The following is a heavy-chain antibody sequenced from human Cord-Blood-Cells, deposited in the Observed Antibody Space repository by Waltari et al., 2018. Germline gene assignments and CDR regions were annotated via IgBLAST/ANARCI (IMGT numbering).Heavy chain of an antibody. V-gene: IGHV1-69*06. CDR3: ARGGSDILTGPDAFDI. D-gene: IGHD3-9*01. J-gene: IGHJ3*02. Sequence: QVQLVQSGAEVKKPGSSVKVSCKASGGTFSSYAISWVRTAPGQGLEWMGGIIPIFGTANYAQKFQGRVTITADKSTSTAYMELSSLRSEDTAVYYCARGGSDILTGPDAFDIWGQGTMVTVSS. CDR2: IIPIFGTA. CDR1: GGTFSSYA.